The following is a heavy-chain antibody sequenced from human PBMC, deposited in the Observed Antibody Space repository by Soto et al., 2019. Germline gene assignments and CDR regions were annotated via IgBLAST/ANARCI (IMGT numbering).Heavy chain of an antibody. Sequence: PRGSLRLSCAASEYSIDEYAMHWVRQAPGQGLEGDSVVNLICYSRYYADSVKVPFTMYRDNRRSTPYPHMNIMRAEATDVNYCAKDITWVPTKNYDFWSGLDYWGQGTVVTVSS. D-gene: IGHD3-3*01. CDR3: AKDITWVPTKNYDFWSGLDY. CDR1: EYSIDEYA. CDR2: VNLICYSR. V-gene: IGHV3-43D*04. J-gene: IGHJ4*02.